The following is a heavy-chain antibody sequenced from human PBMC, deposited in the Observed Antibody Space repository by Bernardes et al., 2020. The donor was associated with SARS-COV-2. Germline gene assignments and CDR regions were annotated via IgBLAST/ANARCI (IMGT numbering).Heavy chain of an antibody. D-gene: IGHD3-22*01. CDR1: GFTFSSYA. Sequence: GSLRLSCAASGFTFSSYAMSWVRQAPGKGLEWVSAISGSGGSTYYADSVKGRFTFSRDNSKNTLYLQMNSLRAEDTAVYYCAKGPSSYDSSGYFEYYYGMDVWGQGTTVTVSS. CDR3: AKGPSSYDSSGYFEYYYGMDV. J-gene: IGHJ6*02. CDR2: ISGSGGST. V-gene: IGHV3-23*01.